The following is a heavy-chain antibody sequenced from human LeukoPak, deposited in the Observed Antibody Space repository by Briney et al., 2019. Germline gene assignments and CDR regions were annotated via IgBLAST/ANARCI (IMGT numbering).Heavy chain of an antibody. J-gene: IGHJ4*02. Sequence: PGGSLRLSCAASGFTFSSYAMSWVRQAPGKGLEWVSAISGSGGSTYYADSVKGRFTISRDNSKNTLYLQMNRLRAEDTAVYYCAKDPLRFLEWLPKGGYYFDYWGQGTLVTVSS. CDR2: ISGSGGST. D-gene: IGHD3-3*01. CDR3: AKDPLRFLEWLPKGGYYFDY. CDR1: GFTFSSYA. V-gene: IGHV3-23*01.